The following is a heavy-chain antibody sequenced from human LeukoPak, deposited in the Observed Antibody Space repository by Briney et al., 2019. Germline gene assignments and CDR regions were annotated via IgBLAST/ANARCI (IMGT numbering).Heavy chain of an antibody. Sequence: ASVKVSCKSSGYIFNDYSVHWVRQAPGQGLEWMGWINPNSGGTNYAQKFQGRVTMTRDTSISTAYMELSRLRSDDTAVYYCARDKHWGIAAAGSADYWGQGTLVTVSS. V-gene: IGHV1-2*02. CDR2: INPNSGGT. J-gene: IGHJ4*02. D-gene: IGHD6-13*01. CDR3: ARDKHWGIAAAGSADY. CDR1: GYIFNDYS.